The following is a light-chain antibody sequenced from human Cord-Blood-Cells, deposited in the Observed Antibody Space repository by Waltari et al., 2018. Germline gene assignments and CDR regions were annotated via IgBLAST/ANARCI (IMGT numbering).Light chain of an antibody. CDR1: QSISSY. J-gene: IGKJ2*01. Sequence: DIQMTQSPSSLSASVGDRVTITCRARQSISSYLNWYQQKPGQAPKLLIYAASSLQSGVPSRFSGSGSETDFTLTISSLQPEDFATYYCQQSYSTPHTFGQGTKLEIK. CDR3: QQSYSTPHT. CDR2: AAS. V-gene: IGKV1-39*01.